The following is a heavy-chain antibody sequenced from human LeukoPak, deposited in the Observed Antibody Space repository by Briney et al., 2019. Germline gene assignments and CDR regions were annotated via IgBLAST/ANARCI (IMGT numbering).Heavy chain of an antibody. Sequence: SETLSLTCAVYGGSFSGYYWSWIRQPPGKGLEWIGEINHSGSTNYNPSLKSRVTISVDTSKNQFSLKLSSVTAADTAVYYCARATKHDYWGQGTLVTVSS. D-gene: IGHD2-2*01. CDR3: ARATKHDY. V-gene: IGHV4-34*01. J-gene: IGHJ4*02. CDR2: INHSGST. CDR1: GGSFSGYY.